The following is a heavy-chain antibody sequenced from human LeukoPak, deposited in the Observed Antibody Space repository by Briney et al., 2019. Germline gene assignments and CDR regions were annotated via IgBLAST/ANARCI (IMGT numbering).Heavy chain of an antibody. V-gene: IGHV3-64*01. CDR3: ARVPGGSASGKYYFDY. D-gene: IGHD3-16*01. CDR1: GFTFSSYA. CDR2: ISSNGGST. Sequence: GGSLRLSCAASGFTFSSYAMHWVRQAPGKGLEYVSAISSNGGSTYYANSVKGRFTISRDNSKNTLYLQMGSLRAEDMAVYYCARVPGGSASGKYYFDYWGQGTLVTVSS. J-gene: IGHJ4*02.